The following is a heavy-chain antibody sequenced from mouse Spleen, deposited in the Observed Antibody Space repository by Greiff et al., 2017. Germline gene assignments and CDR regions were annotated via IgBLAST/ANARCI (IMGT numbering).Heavy chain of an antibody. Sequence: EVMLVESGGGLVKPGGSLKLSCAASGFTFSSYAMSWVRQTPEKRLEWVATISDGGSYTYYPDNVKGRFTISRDNAKNNLYLQMSHLKSEDTAMYYCARGGGSSYVDYWGQGTTLTVSS. V-gene: IGHV5-4*03. CDR3: ARGGGSSYVDY. D-gene: IGHD1-1*01. CDR2: ISDGGSYT. J-gene: IGHJ2*01. CDR1: GFTFSSYA.